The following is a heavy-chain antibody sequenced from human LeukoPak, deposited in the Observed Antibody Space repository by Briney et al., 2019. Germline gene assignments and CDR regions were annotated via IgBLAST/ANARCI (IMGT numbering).Heavy chain of an antibody. D-gene: IGHD1-1*01. Sequence: GGSLRLSCAASGFTVSSNYMSWVRQAPGKGLEWVSVIYSGGSTYYADSVKGRFTISRDNSKNTLYLQMNSLRAEDTAVYYCARDRYARSYAFDIWGQGTMVTVSS. J-gene: IGHJ3*02. CDR2: IYSGGST. CDR1: GFTVSSNY. CDR3: ARDRYARSYAFDI. V-gene: IGHV3-53*01.